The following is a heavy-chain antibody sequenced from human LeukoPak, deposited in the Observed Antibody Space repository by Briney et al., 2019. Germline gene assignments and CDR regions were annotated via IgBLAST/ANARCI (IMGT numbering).Heavy chain of an antibody. V-gene: IGHV4-34*01. D-gene: IGHD1-1*01. CDR2: INHSGDT. Sequence: SETLSLTCAVYGGSVSGYYWTWIRQPPGKGLEWIGEINHSGDTKYNTSLKSRVTISVDTSKNQFSLKLSSVIAADTAVYYCAGRPLEPEYYFDYWGQGTLVTVSS. CDR1: GGSVSGYY. J-gene: IGHJ4*02. CDR3: AGRPLEPEYYFDY.